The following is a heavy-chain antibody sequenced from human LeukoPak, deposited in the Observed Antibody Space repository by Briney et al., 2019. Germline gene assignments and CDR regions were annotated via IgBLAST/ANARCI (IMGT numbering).Heavy chain of an antibody. Sequence: PSETLSLTCAVSGGSISSGGYSWSWIRQPPGKGLEWIGEINHSGSTNYNPSLKSRVTISVDTSKNQFSLKLSSVTAADTAVYYCARGRFGGWLFDYWGQGTLVTVSS. D-gene: IGHD6-19*01. CDR2: INHSGST. V-gene: IGHV4-30-2*01. CDR3: ARGRFGGWLFDY. J-gene: IGHJ4*02. CDR1: GGSISSGGYS.